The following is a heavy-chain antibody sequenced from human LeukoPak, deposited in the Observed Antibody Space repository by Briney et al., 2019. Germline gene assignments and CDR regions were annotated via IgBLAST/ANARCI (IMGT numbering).Heavy chain of an antibody. D-gene: IGHD3-22*01. CDR3: ARVYYDSSGFVGKYAFDI. CDR1: GGSITTYY. CDR2: VYYSGST. V-gene: IGHV4-59*12. Sequence: SETLSLACTVSGGSITTYYWSWIRQPPGKGLEWIGYVYYSGSTNYNPSLKSRVTMSVDTSKNQFSLKLSSVTAADTAVYYCARVYYDSSGFVGKYAFDIWGQGTMVTVSS. J-gene: IGHJ3*02.